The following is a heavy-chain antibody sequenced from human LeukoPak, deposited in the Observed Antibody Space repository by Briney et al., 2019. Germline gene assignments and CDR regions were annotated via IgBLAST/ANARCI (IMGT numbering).Heavy chain of an antibody. V-gene: IGHV3-30*04. CDR3: ARDWGYCSGGSCYH. D-gene: IGHD2-15*01. Sequence: PGGSLRLSCAASGFTFSSYAMHWVRQAPGKGLEWVALMSYDGSNEYCADSVKGRFTISRDNAKNSLYLQMNSLRAEDTAVYYCARDWGYCSGGSCYHWGQGTMVTVSS. CDR2: MSYDGSNE. J-gene: IGHJ3*01. CDR1: GFTFSSYA.